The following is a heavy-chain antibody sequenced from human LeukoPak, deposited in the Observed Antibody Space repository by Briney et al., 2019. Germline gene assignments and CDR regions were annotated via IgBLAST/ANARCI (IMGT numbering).Heavy chain of an antibody. J-gene: IGHJ3*02. CDR1: GGSISSYY. D-gene: IGHD4-17*01. CDR2: IYYSGST. CDR3: ARRGDYGAFDI. Sequence: SETLSLTCTVSGGSISSYYWSWIRQPPGKGLEWIGYIYYSGSTNYNPSLKSRVTISVDTSKNRFSLKLSSVTAADTAVYYCARRGDYGAFDIWGQGTMVTVSS. V-gene: IGHV4-59*01.